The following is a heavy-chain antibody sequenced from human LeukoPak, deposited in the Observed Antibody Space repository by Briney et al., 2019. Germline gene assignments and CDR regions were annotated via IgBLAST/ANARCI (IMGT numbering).Heavy chain of an antibody. V-gene: IGHV1-24*01. CDR2: FDPEDGET. CDR1: GYTLTELS. CDR3: AGALTNGPPYYYYYGMDV. J-gene: IGHJ6*02. D-gene: IGHD1/OR15-1a*01. Sequence: ASVKVSCKVSGYTLTELSMHWVRQAPGKGLEWMGGFDPEDGETIYAQKFQGRVTMTEDTSTDTAYMELSSLRSEDTAVYYCAGALTNGPPYYYYYGMDVWGQGTTVTVSS.